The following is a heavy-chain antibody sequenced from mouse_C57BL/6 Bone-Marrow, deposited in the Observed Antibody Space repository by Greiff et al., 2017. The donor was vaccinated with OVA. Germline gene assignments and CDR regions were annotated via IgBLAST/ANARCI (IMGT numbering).Heavy chain of an antibody. CDR3: AKVRFTY. Sequence: DVMLVASGGGLVKPGGSLKLSCAASGFTFSDYGMHWVRQAPEKGLEWVAYISSGSSTIYYADTVKGRFTISRDNAKNTLFVQMTSLRSEDTAMYYCAKVRFTYWGQGTLVTVSA. D-gene: IGHD2-12*01. CDR1: GFTFSDYG. V-gene: IGHV5-17*01. J-gene: IGHJ3*01. CDR2: ISSGSSTI.